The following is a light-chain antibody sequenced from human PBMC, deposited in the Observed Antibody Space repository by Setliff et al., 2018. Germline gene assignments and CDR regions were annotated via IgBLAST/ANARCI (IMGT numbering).Light chain of an antibody. Sequence: QSALVQPASVSGSPGQSITISCTGTSSDVGVFNYVSWYQQHPGKAPKLMIYDVTSRPSGVSNRFSGSKSGNTASLTISGLQVEDEADYYCSSYKSDSTYVFGTGTKGTV. J-gene: IGLJ1*01. CDR2: DVT. CDR3: SSYKSDSTYV. V-gene: IGLV2-14*03. CDR1: SSDVGVFNY.